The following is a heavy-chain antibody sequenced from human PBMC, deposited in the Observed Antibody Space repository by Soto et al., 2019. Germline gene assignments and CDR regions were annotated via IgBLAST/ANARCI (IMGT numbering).Heavy chain of an antibody. CDR1: GGTFSSYA. Sequence: ASVKVSCKASGGTFSSYAISWVRQAPGQGLEWMGGIIPIFGTANYAQKFQGRVTITADESTSTAYMELSSLRSEDTAVYYCARDAYYDSSGYYYPYYFDYWGQGTLVTVSS. V-gene: IGHV1-69*13. CDR2: IIPIFGTA. CDR3: ARDAYYDSSGYYYPYYFDY. J-gene: IGHJ4*02. D-gene: IGHD3-22*01.